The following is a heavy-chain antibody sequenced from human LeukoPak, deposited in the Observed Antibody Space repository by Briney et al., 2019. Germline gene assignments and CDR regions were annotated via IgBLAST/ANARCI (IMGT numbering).Heavy chain of an antibody. V-gene: IGHV5-51*01. J-gene: IGHJ4*02. CDR2: IYPGDSDT. Sequence: GQSLKISCKGSGYSFTSNWIGWVRQMPGKGLEWMGIIYPGDSDTKYSPSFQGQVTFSADKSISTAYLQWSSLKASDTAMYYCARLMSTSGWPTDYWGQGTLVTVSS. CDR1: GYSFTSNW. D-gene: IGHD6-19*01. CDR3: ARLMSTSGWPTDY.